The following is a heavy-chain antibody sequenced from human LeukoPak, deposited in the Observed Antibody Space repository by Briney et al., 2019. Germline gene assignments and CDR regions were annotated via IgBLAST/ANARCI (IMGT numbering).Heavy chain of an antibody. J-gene: IGHJ3*01. CDR3: ARAGYYGDDAFDL. CDR1: GFTIGSYW. CDR2: IRQDGSEK. Sequence: GGSLRLSCAGSGFTIGSYWMSWVRQAPGKGLEWVANIRQDGSEKYYVDSVKGRLTIYRDNAKNSLYLQMNSLRPEDTGIYYCARAGYYGDDAFDLWGQGTMVTVSS. V-gene: IGHV3-7*01. D-gene: IGHD2/OR15-2a*01.